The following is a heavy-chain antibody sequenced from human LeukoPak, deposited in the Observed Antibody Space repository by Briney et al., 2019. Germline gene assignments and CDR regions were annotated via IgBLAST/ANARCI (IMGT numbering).Heavy chain of an antibody. CDR1: GFTFSSYA. D-gene: IGHD6-13*01. CDR2: ISDSGTST. V-gene: IGHV3-23*01. CDR3: AKYSSTWYSPLQH. J-gene: IGHJ1*01. Sequence: GSLRLSCAASGFTFSSYAMSWVRQAPGKGLEWVSAISDSGTSTYYADSVKGRFTFSRDNSKNTLYLQMNSLRVDDTAVYYCAKYSSTWYSPLQHWGQGTLVTVSS.